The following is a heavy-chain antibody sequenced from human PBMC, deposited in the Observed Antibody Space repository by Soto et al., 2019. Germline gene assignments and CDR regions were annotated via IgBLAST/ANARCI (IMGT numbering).Heavy chain of an antibody. J-gene: IGHJ4*02. CDR1: GGTFNRNP. CDR3: ARGVSPDNRGYYFFF. V-gene: IGHV1-69*13. CDR2: IVPIFGAA. Sequence: SVKVSCKASGGTFNRNPLSWVRQAPGQGPEWMGGIVPIFGAANYAQKFQGRVTITADESTSTAYMELRSLRSEDTAVYYCARGVSPDNRGYYFFFWGQGTLVTVSS. D-gene: IGHD3-22*01.